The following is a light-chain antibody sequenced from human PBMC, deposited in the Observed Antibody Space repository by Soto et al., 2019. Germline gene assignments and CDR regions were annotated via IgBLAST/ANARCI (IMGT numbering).Light chain of an antibody. J-gene: IGKJ4*01. Sequence: IVMTQSPATLSVSPGERATLSCRASQGIGSTLAWYQQKPGQTPRLLIYDASTRATGIPARFSGIGSGTEFTLIISSLQSEDFAVYYCQQYNSWPLTFGGGTKVDIK. CDR1: QGIGST. V-gene: IGKV3-15*01. CDR3: QQYNSWPLT. CDR2: DAS.